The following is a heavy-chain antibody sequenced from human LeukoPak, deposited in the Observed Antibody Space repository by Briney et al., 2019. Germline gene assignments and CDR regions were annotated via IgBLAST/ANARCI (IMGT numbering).Heavy chain of an antibody. V-gene: IGHV3-30*02. D-gene: IGHD4-11*01. CDR2: IRYDGSNK. CDR3: AREGLTSDYFYMDV. Sequence: GGSLGLSCAASGFTFSSYGMHWVRQAPGKGLEWVAFIRYDGSNKYYADSVKGRFTIARDNAKNSLYLHMNSLRGEDTAVYYCAREGLTSDYFYMDVWGKGTTVIVSS. J-gene: IGHJ6*03. CDR1: GFTFSSYG.